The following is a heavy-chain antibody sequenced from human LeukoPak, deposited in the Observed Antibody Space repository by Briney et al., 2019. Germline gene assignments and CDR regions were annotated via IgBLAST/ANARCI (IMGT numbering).Heavy chain of an antibody. J-gene: IGHJ4*02. V-gene: IGHV3-21*01. CDR2: ISSSSSYI. CDR1: GFTFSSYS. Sequence: GGSLRLSCAASGFTFSSYSMNWVRQAPGKGLEWVSSISSSSSYIYYADSVKGRFTISRDNAKNSLYLQMNSLRAEDTAVYYCAKGSDFSGWYYFDYWGQGTLVTVSS. D-gene: IGHD6-19*01. CDR3: AKGSDFSGWYYFDY.